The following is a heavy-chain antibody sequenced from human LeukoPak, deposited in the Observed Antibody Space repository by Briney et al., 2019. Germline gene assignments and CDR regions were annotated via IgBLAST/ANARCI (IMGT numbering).Heavy chain of an antibody. Sequence: GASVKVSCKASGYTFTSYGISWVRQAPGQGLEWMGWISAYNGNTNYAQKLQGRVTMTTDTSTSTAYMELRSLRSDDTAVYYCARVGSVVVPAATQNWFDPWGQGTLVTVSS. CDR3: ARVGSVVVPAATQNWFDP. V-gene: IGHV1-18*01. D-gene: IGHD2-2*01. CDR2: ISAYNGNT. CDR1: GYTFTSYG. J-gene: IGHJ5*02.